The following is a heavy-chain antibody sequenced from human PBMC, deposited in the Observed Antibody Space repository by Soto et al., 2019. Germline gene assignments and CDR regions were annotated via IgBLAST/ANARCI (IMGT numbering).Heavy chain of an antibody. V-gene: IGHV4-39*01. J-gene: IGHJ6*02. CDR2: IYYSGST. CDR3: ARGIAAAGTIYYYYYGMDV. D-gene: IGHD6-13*01. CDR1: GGSIGGSGGY. Sequence: PLETLCLTCSISGGSIGGSGGYWGWIRQPPGKGLEWIGSIYYSGSTYYNPSLKSRVTISVDTSKNQFSLKLSSVTAADTAVYYCARGIAAAGTIYYYYYGMDVWGQGTTVTVSS.